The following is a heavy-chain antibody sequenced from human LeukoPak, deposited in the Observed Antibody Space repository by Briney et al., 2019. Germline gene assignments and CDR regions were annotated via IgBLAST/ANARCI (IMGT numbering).Heavy chain of an antibody. CDR3: TRDGYSGIKGYFQH. V-gene: IGHV3-74*01. D-gene: IGHD5-12*01. J-gene: IGHJ1*01. CDR1: GFTFSSYW. Sequence: GGSLRLSCAASGFTFSSYWMHWVRQAPGKGLVWVSRINSDGSRTSYADSVKGRFTISRDNAKNTMYLQMNSLRADDTAVYYCTRDGYSGIKGYFQHWGQGTLVTVSS. CDR2: INSDGSRT.